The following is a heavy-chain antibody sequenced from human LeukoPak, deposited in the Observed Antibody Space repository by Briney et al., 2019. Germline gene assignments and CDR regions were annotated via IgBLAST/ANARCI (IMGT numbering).Heavy chain of an antibody. CDR2: INPNSGGT. CDR1: GYTLTGYY. D-gene: IGHD3-3*01. J-gene: IGHJ6*02. Sequence: ASVKVSCKASGYTLTGYYMHWVRQAPGQGLEWMGWINPNSGGTNYAQKFQGRVAMTRDTSISTAYMELSRLRSDDTAVYYCATSRGSITIFGVVTNYYYGMDVWGQGTTVTVSS. V-gene: IGHV1-2*02. CDR3: ATSRGSITIFGVVTNYYYGMDV.